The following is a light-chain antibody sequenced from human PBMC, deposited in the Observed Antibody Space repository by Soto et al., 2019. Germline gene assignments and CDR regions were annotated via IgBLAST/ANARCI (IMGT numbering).Light chain of an antibody. CDR3: QQGDSTPYT. CDR1: QSINTY. Sequence: DIQMTQSPSSLSASVGDRVTITCRTSQSINTYLNWYQQKPGKAPNLLIYTTSHLHSGVPSRFSGSGSGTDFTLTISSLQPEDFATYFCQQGDSTPYTFGLVTTLEIK. V-gene: IGKV1-39*01. J-gene: IGKJ2*01. CDR2: TTS.